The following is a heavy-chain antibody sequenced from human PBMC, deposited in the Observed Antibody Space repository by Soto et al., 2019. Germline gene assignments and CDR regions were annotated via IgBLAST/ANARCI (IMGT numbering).Heavy chain of an antibody. V-gene: IGHV1-69*01. J-gene: IGHJ3*02. CDR2: IIPIFGTA. CDR3: ARGRGDDYVWGSYRFAFDI. D-gene: IGHD3-16*02. CDR1: GGTFSSYA. Sequence: QVQLVQSGAEVKKPGSSVKVSCKASGGTFSSYAISWVRQAPGQGLEWMGGIIPIFGTANYAQKFQGRVTITTEESTSTAYMELSSLRSEDTAVYSCARGRGDDYVWGSYRFAFDIWGQGTMVTVSS.